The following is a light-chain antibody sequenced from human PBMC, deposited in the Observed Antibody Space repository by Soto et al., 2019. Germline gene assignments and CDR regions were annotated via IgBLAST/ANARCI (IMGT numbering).Light chain of an antibody. CDR1: QSVLYSSNNKNY. CDR2: WAS. Sequence: DIVMTQSPDSLAVSLGERATINCKSSQSVLYSSNNKNYLAWYQQKPGQPPKLLIYWASTRESGVPDRFSGSGSRTDFTLTISSLQAGDVAVYYCQQYYTTLWTFGQGTKVEIK. J-gene: IGKJ1*01. V-gene: IGKV4-1*01. CDR3: QQYYTTLWT.